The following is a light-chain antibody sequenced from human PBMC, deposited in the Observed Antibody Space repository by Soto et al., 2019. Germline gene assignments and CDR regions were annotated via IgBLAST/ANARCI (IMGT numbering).Light chain of an antibody. CDR1: RRYVGGYNY. V-gene: IGLV2-14*01. J-gene: IGLJ1*01. Sequence: QAVLTPLASMSGSPGQSITISCTGTRRYVGGYNYVSWYQQHPGKAHKMMIYDDSNRPSGVSNRFSGSKSGNTASLTISGLQAEDEADYYCSSYTSSSTQVFGTGNKVTVL. CDR2: DDS. CDR3: SSYTSSSTQV.